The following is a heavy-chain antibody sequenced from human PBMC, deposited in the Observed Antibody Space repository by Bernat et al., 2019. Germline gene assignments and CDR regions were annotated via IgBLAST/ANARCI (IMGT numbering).Heavy chain of an antibody. J-gene: IGHJ4*02. CDR1: GFTFSSYA. CDR2: ISYDGSNK. D-gene: IGHD3-22*01. V-gene: IGHV3-30-3*01. Sequence: QVQLVESGGGVVQPGRSLRLSCAASGFTFSSYAMHWVRQAPGKGLEWVAVISYDGSNKYYADSVKGRFTISRDSSKNTVYLQMNTLRADDTAVYYCARDKSDYYDSSGYLYYWGQGSLVTVSS. CDR3: ARDKSDYYDSSGYLYY.